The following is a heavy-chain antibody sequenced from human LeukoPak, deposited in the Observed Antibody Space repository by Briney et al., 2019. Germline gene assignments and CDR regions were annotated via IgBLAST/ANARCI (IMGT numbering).Heavy chain of an antibody. CDR2: ISGSGGST. J-gene: IGHJ4*02. CDR1: GFTFRSYA. D-gene: IGHD3-16*01. Sequence: PGGSLRLSCAASGFTFRSYAMSWVRQAPGKGLEWVSAISGSGGSTYYADSVKGRFTISRDNSKNTLYLQMNSLRAEDTAVYYCAKHLSVTDLLRFDYWGQGTLVTVSS. V-gene: IGHV3-23*01. CDR3: AKHLSVTDLLRFDY.